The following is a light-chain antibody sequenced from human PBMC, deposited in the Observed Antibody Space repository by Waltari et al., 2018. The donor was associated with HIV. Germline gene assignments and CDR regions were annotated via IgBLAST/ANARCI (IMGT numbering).Light chain of an antibody. V-gene: IGLV2-23*02. Sequence: QSALTQPASVSGSPGQSITISCTGTSSDVGSYNLVSWYQQHPGKAPKLMLYEVSKRPSGVSNRVSGSKSRNTASLTISGLQAEDEAEYYCCSDAGSSTFVFGGGTKLTVL. CDR2: EVS. J-gene: IGLJ2*01. CDR3: CSDAGSSTFV. CDR1: SSDVGSYNL.